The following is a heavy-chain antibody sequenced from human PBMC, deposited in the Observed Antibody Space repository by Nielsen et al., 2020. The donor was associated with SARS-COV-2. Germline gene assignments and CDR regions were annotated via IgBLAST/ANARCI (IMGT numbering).Heavy chain of an antibody. CDR2: ITHTGDG. D-gene: IGHD3-3*01. V-gene: IGHV4-34*01. Sequence: WIRQPPGKGLEWIGEITHTGDGSYNPSLKSRVTMSVDTSKSQFFLKLNSVTAADTAVYFCARGKKSFSGAFLSFYYYYYMDVWGKGTTVTVSS. CDR3: ARGKKSFSGAFLSFYYYYYMDV. J-gene: IGHJ6*03.